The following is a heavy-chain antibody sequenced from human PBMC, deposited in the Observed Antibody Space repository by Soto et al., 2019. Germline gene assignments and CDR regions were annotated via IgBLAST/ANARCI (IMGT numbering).Heavy chain of an antibody. Sequence: LRLSFAASGFTFSNYWMNWVRQAPGKVLEWVANIKEDGSEKYYVDSVKGRFTVSRENAKKSLYLQMNSLRAEDTAVYYCARNAWYHAFDIWCQGPVVAVSS. V-gene: IGHV3-7*01. CDR1: GFTFSNYW. CDR3: ARNAWYHAFDI. J-gene: IGHJ3*02. D-gene: IGHD6-13*01. CDR2: IKEDGSEK.